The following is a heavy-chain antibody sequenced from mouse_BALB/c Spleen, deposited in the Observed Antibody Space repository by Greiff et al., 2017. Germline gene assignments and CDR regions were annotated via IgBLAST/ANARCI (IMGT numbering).Heavy chain of an antibody. CDR1: GFTFSDYY. J-gene: IGHJ3*01. Sequence: EVHLVESGGGLVKPGGSLKLSCAASGFTFSDYYMYWVRQTPEKRLEWVATISDGGSYTYYPDSVKGRFTISRDNAKNNLYLQMSSLKSEDTAMYYCARDGITTVGAYWGQGTLVTVSA. CDR3: ARDGITTVGAY. CDR2: ISDGGSYT. D-gene: IGHD1-1*01. V-gene: IGHV5-4*02.